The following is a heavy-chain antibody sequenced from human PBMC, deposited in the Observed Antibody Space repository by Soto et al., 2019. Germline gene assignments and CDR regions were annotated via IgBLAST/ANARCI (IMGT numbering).Heavy chain of an antibody. CDR2: MNPNSGNT. V-gene: IGHV1-8*01. CDR3: ARGYGREGATVAGLSY. Sequence: ASVKVSCKASGYTFTSYDINWVRQATGQGLEWMGRMNPNSGNTGYAQKFQGRVTMTRNTSISTAYMELSSLRSEDTAVYYCARGYGREGATVAGLSYWGQGTLVTVSS. J-gene: IGHJ4*02. D-gene: IGHD6-19*01. CDR1: GYTFTSYD.